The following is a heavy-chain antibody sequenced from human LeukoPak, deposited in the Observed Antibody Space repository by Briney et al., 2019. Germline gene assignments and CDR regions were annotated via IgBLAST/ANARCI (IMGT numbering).Heavy chain of an antibody. Sequence: GASVKVSCKASGYTFTCYYMHWVRQAPGQGLEWMGWINPNSGGTNYAQKFQGRVTMTRDTSISTAYMELSRLRSDDTAVYYCAGIAAAGSFNWFDPWGQGTLVTVSS. J-gene: IGHJ5*02. CDR2: INPNSGGT. D-gene: IGHD6-13*01. CDR3: AGIAAAGSFNWFDP. V-gene: IGHV1-2*02. CDR1: GYTFTCYY.